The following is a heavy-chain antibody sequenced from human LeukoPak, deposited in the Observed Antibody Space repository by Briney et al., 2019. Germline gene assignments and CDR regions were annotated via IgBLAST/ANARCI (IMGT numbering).Heavy chain of an antibody. J-gene: IGHJ4*02. CDR2: ISAYNGNT. V-gene: IGHV1-18*01. Sequence: GASVKVSCKASGYTFTSYGISWVRQAPGQGLEWMGWISAYNGNTNYAQKLQGRVTMTTDTSTSTAYMELRSLRSDDTAVYYCARDFAEDSSGYYLGGQSYYFDYWGQGTLVAVSS. CDR1: GYTFTSYG. CDR3: ARDFAEDSSGYYLGGQSYYFDY. D-gene: IGHD3-22*01.